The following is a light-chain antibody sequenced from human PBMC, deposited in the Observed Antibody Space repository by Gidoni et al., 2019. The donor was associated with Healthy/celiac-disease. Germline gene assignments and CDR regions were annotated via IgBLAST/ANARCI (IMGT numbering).Light chain of an antibody. CDR3: VLYMGSYRV. Sequence: QTVVTQEPSFSVSPGGTVTLTCGLSSGSVSTSYYPSWYQQTPGQAPRTLIYSTNTRSSGVPDRFSGSILGNKAALTITGAQADDESDYYCVLYMGSYRVFGGGTKLTVL. V-gene: IGLV8-61*01. CDR1: SGSVSTSYY. CDR2: STN. J-gene: IGLJ3*02.